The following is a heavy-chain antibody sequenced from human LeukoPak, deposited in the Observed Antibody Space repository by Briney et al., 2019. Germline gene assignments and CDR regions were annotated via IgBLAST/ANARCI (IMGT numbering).Heavy chain of an antibody. D-gene: IGHD3-9*01. J-gene: IGHJ4*02. CDR3: AKVGDILTGYYTGAHRYYFDY. CDR1: GFTFSSYA. Sequence: GGSLRLSCAASGFTFSSYAMSWVRQAPGKGLEWVSAISGSGGSTYYADSVKGRFTISRDNSKNTLYLQMNSLRAEDTAVYYCAKVGDILTGYYTGAHRYYFDYWGQGTLVTVSS. CDR2: ISGSGGST. V-gene: IGHV3-23*01.